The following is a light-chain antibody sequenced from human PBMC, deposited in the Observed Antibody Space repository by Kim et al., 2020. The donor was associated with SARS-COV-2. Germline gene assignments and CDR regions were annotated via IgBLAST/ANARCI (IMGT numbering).Light chain of an antibody. J-gene: IGKJ2*03. V-gene: IGKV3-11*01. CDR2: DAS. CDR3: QQRSNWPS. CDR1: QSVSSY. Sequence: LSLSPGERATLYCRASQSVSSYLAWYQQKPGQAPRLLIYDASNRATGIPARFSGSGSGTDFTLTISSLESEDFAVYYCQQRSNWPSFGQGTKLEI.